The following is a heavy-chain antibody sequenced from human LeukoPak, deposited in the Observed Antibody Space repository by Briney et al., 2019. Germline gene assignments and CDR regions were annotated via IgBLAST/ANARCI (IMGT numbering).Heavy chain of an antibody. V-gene: IGHV4-39*07. D-gene: IGHD5-18*01. CDR3: ARDSYGLDY. CDR2: INHSGST. J-gene: IGHJ4*02. Sequence: SETLSLTCTVSGGSISSGGYYWSWIRQPPGKGLEWIGEINHSGSTNYNPSLKSRVTISVDTSKNQFSLKLSSVTAADTAVYYCARDSYGLDYWGQGTLVTVSS. CDR1: GGSISSGGYY.